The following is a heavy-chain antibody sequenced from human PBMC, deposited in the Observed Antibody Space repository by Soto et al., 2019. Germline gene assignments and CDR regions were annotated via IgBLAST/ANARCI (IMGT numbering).Heavy chain of an antibody. CDR1: GFTFRTYT. CDR3: GTNLVDYANDCYYTAIDV. J-gene: IGHJ6*02. D-gene: IGHD3-3*01. Sequence: EVQLVESGGGLVKPGGSLRLSCISSGFTFRTYTMNWVRQAPGKGLEWVSGIRGFSPYTFYAESVKGRFTISRDNAKNSLFLQKNSRRAADAAVYYCGTNLVDYANDCYYTAIDVWGQGTTVTVSS. V-gene: IGHV3-21*01. CDR2: IRGFSPYT.